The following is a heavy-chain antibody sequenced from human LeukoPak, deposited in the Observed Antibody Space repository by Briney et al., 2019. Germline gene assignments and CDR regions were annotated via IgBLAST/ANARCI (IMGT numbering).Heavy chain of an antibody. J-gene: IGHJ4*02. V-gene: IGHV4-59*05. CDR3: AREGYCSGGSCLFDY. CDR1: GGSISNYY. D-gene: IGHD2-15*01. CDR2: IYYSGST. Sequence: PSETLSLTCTVSGGSISNYYWSWIRQPPGKGLEWIGSIYYSGSTYYNPSLKSRVTISVDTSKNQFSLKLSSVTAADTAVYYCAREGYCSGGSCLFDYWGQGTLVTVSS.